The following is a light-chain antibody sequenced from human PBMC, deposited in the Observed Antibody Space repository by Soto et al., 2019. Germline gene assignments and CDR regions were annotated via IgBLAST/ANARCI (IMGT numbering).Light chain of an antibody. CDR1: SSDVGNYNY. CDR3: SSYTTSSTLYV. V-gene: IGLV2-14*01. Sequence: QSALTQPASVSGSPGQSITISCTGTSSDVGNYNYVSWYQQHPGKAPQLMIFQVSNRASGVSNRFSGSKSGDTASLTISGLQAEDEADYYCSSYTTSSTLYVFGTGTKLT. CDR2: QVS. J-gene: IGLJ1*01.